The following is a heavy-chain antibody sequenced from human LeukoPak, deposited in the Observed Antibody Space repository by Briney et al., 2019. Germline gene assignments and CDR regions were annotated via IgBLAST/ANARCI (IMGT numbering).Heavy chain of an antibody. CDR3: ARGVLAYYDSSGYYKGPYYFDF. CDR1: GFTFGNYA. J-gene: IGHJ4*02. V-gene: IGHV3-23*01. Sequence: GGSLRLSCAATGFTFGNYAMSWVRQVPGKGLEWVSSLSGVGDSTYYADSVQGRFTISRDNADNTLYLQMIRLRAEDTAVYYCARGVLAYYDSSGYYKGPYYFDFWGQGTLVTVSS. D-gene: IGHD3-22*01. CDR2: LSGVGDST.